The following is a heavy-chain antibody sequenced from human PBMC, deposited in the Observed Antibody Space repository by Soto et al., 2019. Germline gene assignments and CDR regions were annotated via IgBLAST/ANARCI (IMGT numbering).Heavy chain of an antibody. CDR2: INPNSGGT. V-gene: IGHV1-2*04. CDR1: GYTFTSYY. CDR3: ARDQPGGRYMDV. D-gene: IGHD2-2*01. Sequence: ASVKVSCKASGYTFTSYYMHWVRQAPGQGLEWMGWINPNSGGTNYAQKFQGWVTMTRDTSVSTAYMELSRLRSDDTAVYYCARDQPGGRYMDVWGKGTTVTVSS. J-gene: IGHJ6*03.